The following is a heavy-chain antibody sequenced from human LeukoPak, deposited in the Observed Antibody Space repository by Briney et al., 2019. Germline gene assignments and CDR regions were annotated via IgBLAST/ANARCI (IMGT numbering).Heavy chain of an antibody. Sequence: GGSLRLSCAASGFTFSSYEMNWVRQAPGKGLEWVPHISGSGDSIYYADSVKGRFTISRDNAKNLLCLQMNSLRAEDTAVYFCARDWATTWYGEYFDYWGQGTLVTVSS. CDR3: ARDWATTWYGEYFDY. V-gene: IGHV3-48*03. J-gene: IGHJ4*02. D-gene: IGHD3-10*01. CDR1: GFTFSSYE. CDR2: ISGSGDSI.